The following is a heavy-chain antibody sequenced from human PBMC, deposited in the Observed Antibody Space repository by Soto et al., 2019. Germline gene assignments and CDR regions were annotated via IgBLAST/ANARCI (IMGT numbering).Heavy chain of an antibody. CDR2: ISAHNGNT. V-gene: IGHV1-18*01. J-gene: IGHJ6*01. D-gene: IGHD3-3*01. CDR1: GYTFTSYG. CDR3: ARDAGIFGVVIIQIAPHYYYYDGMYV. Sequence: ASVKGSCKACGYTFTSYGISWVRQPPGQGLEWMGWISAHNGNTNYAQKLQGTVTTTTHTSTSTAYMELRSLRSDDPAVYYCARDAGIFGVVIIQIAPHYYYYDGMYVSRQRTTVTGSS.